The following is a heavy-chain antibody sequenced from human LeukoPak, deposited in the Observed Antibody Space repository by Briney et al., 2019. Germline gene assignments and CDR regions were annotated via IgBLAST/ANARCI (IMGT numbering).Heavy chain of an antibody. D-gene: IGHD3-3*01. CDR2: ISGSGGRT. CDR1: GFTFSSYA. Sequence: GGSLRLSCAASGFTFSSYAMSWVRQAPGKELEWVSAISGSGGRTYYADSVKGRFTIPRNNSKNPLYLQMNCLRAEDTAVYYCANVPMYYDFWSGYSSHDYWGQGTLVTVSS. CDR3: ANVPMYYDFWSGYSSHDY. J-gene: IGHJ4*02. V-gene: IGHV3-23*01.